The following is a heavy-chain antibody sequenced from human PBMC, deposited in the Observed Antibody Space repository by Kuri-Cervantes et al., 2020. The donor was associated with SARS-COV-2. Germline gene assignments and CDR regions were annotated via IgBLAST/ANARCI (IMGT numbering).Heavy chain of an antibody. V-gene: IGHV1-18*04. J-gene: IGHJ4*02. CDR2: ISGYIGGT. CDR3: ARGPADYSSGWTDY. Sequence: ASVKVSCKGFGYTLSNYGINWVRQAPGQGLEWMGWISGYIGGTNYVPRLQGRVTMTTDTSTTTAYMELRGLTSDDTAVYFCARGPADYSSGWTDYWGQGTLVTVSS. CDR1: GYTLSNYG. D-gene: IGHD6-19*01.